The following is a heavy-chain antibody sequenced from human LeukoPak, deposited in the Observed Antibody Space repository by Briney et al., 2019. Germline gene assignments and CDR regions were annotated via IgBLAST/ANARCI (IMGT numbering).Heavy chain of an antibody. CDR2: ISGSGGST. V-gene: IGHV3-23*01. CDR3: AKDPDCTGGICYTFFDY. Sequence: GGSLRLSCAASGFTFSNYAMSWVRQAPGKGLEWVSAISGSGGSTYYADSVKGRFTISRDNSKNTLYLQMNSLRAEDTAVYYCAKDPDCTGGICYTFFDYWGQGTLVTVSS. J-gene: IGHJ4*02. D-gene: IGHD2-8*02. CDR1: GFTFSNYA.